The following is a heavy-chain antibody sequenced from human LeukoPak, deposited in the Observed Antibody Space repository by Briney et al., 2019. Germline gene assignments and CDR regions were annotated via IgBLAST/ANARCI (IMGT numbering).Heavy chain of an antibody. CDR1: GFTFSSYE. CDR3: ARRVRAAAIWFDP. Sequence: GGSLRLSCAASGFTFSSYEMNWVRQAPGKGLEWVSHISSGGSTIYYADSVKGRFTISRDNAKNSLYLQMNSLRAEDTAMYYCARRVRAAAIWFDPWGQGTLVTVSS. V-gene: IGHV3-48*03. J-gene: IGHJ5*02. CDR2: ISSGGSTI. D-gene: IGHD6-13*01.